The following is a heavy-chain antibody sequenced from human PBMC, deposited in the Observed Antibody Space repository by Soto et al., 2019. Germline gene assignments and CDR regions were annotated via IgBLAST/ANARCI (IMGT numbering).Heavy chain of an antibody. CDR2: IYYSGST. CDR3: ARPHDRNYWFDP. V-gene: IGHV4-39*01. J-gene: IGHJ5*02. Sequence: SETLSLTCTVSGGSISSSSYYWGWIRQPPGKGLEWIGSIYYSGSTYYNPSLKSRVTISVDTSKNQFSLKLSSVTAADTAVYYCARPHDRNYWFDPWGQGTLVTVSS. CDR1: GGSISSSSYY. D-gene: IGHD1-7*01.